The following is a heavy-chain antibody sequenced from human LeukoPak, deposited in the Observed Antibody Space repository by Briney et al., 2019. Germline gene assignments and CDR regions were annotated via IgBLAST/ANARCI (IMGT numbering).Heavy chain of an antibody. J-gene: IGHJ4*02. CDR1: GFTFSNYG. Sequence: RGSLRLSCAASGFTFSNYGMSWVRQAPGKGLEWVSSISGSGDSTYYADSVKGRFTISRDNSKNTLYLQMNSLRAEDTAVYYCAKTAGIAAAADFDYWGQGTLVTVSS. CDR3: AKTAGIAAAADFDY. V-gene: IGHV3-23*01. D-gene: IGHD6-13*01. CDR2: ISGSGDST.